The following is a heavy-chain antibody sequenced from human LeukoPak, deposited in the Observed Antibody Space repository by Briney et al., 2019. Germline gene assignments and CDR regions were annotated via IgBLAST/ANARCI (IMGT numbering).Heavy chain of an antibody. CDR3: ARDSIAAAGSDP. CDR1: GGTFSSYA. Sequence: ASVKVPCKASGGTFSSYAISWVRQAPGQGLEWMGGIIPIFGTANYAQKFQGRVTITADESTSTAYMELSSLRSEDTAVYYCARDSIAAAGSDPWGQGTLVTVSS. D-gene: IGHD6-13*01. CDR2: IIPIFGTA. J-gene: IGHJ5*02. V-gene: IGHV1-69*13.